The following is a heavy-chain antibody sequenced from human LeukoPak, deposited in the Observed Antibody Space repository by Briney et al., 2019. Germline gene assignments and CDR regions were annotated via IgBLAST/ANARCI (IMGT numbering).Heavy chain of an antibody. CDR3: ARAVAGYFDY. J-gene: IGHJ4*02. CDR2: INHSGST. CDR1: GGSFSGYY. V-gene: IGHV4-34*01. Sequence: SETLSLTCAVYGGSFSGYYWSWIRQPPGKGLEWIGEINHSGSTNYNPSLKSRVTISVDTSKNQFSLKLSSVTAADTAVYYCARAVAGYFDYWGQGTLVTVSS. D-gene: IGHD6-19*01.